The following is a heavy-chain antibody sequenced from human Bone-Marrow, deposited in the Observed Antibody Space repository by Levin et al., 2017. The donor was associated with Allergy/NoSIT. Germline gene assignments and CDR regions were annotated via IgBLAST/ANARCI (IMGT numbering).Heavy chain of an antibody. V-gene: IGHV4-38-2*01. J-gene: IGHJ4*02. D-gene: IGHD2-2*01. CDR2: IYHSGTT. Sequence: SQTLSLTCHVSGYSLCTGYYWGWIRQPPGKGLEWIASIYHSGTTYYNRPLKSRVPISLDTSKNQFSLKLSSVTAADTAVYYGARLAPYGISTSCHPFDYWGQGTLVTVSS. CDR1: GYSLCTGYY. CDR3: ARLAPYGISTSCHPFDY.